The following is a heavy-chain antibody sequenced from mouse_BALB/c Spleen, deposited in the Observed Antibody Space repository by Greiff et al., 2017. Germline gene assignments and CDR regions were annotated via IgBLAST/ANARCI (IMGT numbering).Heavy chain of an antibody. CDR3: ARLRGGGYYYAMDY. CDR1: GFNIKDTY. CDR2: IDPANGNT. Sequence: EVQLQQSGAELVKPGASVKLSCTASGFNIKDTYMHWVKQRPEQGLEWIGRIDPANGNTKYDPKFQGKATITADTSSNTAYLQLSSLTSEDTAVYYCARLRGGGYYYAMDYWGQGTSVTVSS. J-gene: IGHJ4*01. V-gene: IGHV14-3*02.